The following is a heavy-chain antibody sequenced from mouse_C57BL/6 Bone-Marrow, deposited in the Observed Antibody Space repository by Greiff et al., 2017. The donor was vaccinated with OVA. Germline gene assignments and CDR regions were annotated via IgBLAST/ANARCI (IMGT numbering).Heavy chain of an antibody. CDR1: GFTFSDFY. J-gene: IGHJ4*01. CDR3: ARNYLYYAMDY. V-gene: IGHV7-1*01. CDR2: SRNKANDYTT. Sequence: EVQRVESGGGLVQSGRSLRLSCATSGFTFSDFYMEWVRQAPGKGLEWIAASRNKANDYTTEYSASVKGRFIVSRDTSQSILYLQMNALRAEDTAIYYCARNYLYYAMDYWGQGTSVTVSS. D-gene: IGHD5-1*01.